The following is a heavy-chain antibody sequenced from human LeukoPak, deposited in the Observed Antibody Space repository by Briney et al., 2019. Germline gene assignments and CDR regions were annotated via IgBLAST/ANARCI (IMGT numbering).Heavy chain of an antibody. J-gene: IGHJ3*02. CDR1: GGSISSGGYY. V-gene: IGHV4-31*03. Sequence: SETLSLTCTVSGGSISSGGYYWSWIRQDPGKGLEWVGYIYHSGSTYYNPSLRSRVTISVDTSKSQFSLKLSSVIAADTAVYYCANYGDRRAFDIWGQGTMVTVSS. D-gene: IGHD4-17*01. CDR3: ANYGDRRAFDI. CDR2: IYHSGST.